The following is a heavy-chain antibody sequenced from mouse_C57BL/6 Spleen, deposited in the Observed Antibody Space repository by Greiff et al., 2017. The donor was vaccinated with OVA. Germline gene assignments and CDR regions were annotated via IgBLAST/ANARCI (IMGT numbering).Heavy chain of an antibody. CDR2: IYPGDGDT. D-gene: IGHD2-5*01. CDR3: ARYRHYGFAY. CDR1: GYAFSSSW. Sequence: VQLQQSGAELVKPGASVKISCKASGYAFSSSWMNWVKQRPGKGLEWIGQIYPGDGDTNYNGKLKGKATLTADKSSSTAYLQLSILTSEAAAVYFCARYRHYGFAYWGQGTLVTVSA. J-gene: IGHJ3*01. V-gene: IGHV1-80*01.